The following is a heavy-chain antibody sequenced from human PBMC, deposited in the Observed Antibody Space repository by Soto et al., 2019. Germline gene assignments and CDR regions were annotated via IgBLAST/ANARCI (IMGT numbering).Heavy chain of an antibody. J-gene: IGHJ4*02. D-gene: IGHD2-21*01. Sequence: QVQLVESGGGVVQPGRSLRLSCAASGYTFTEHGMHWVRQAPGKGLVWLALISYDGSNKNYADSVRGRFTISTDSSKKTLFLQMNSLRPEDTAMYYCVVASGCWGQGTLVTVSS. CDR3: VVASGC. CDR2: ISYDGSNK. V-gene: IGHV3-30-3*01. CDR1: GYTFTEHG.